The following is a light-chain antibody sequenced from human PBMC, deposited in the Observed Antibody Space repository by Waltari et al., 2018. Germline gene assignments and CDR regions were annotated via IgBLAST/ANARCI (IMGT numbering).Light chain of an antibody. V-gene: IGKV3-15*01. CDR2: CAS. CDR1: QSIRSN. J-gene: IGKJ1*01. CDR3: QQYDNWLGT. Sequence: EIVMTQSPATLSVFPGERATLSCRASQSIRSNLAWYQHKPGQAPRLLIYCASTRATGIPARFSGSGSGTEFPLTISSLQSEDFAVYFCQQYDNWLGTFGQGTKVEIK.